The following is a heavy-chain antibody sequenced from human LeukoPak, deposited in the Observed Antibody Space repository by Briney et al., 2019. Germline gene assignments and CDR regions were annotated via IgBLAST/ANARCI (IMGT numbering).Heavy chain of an antibody. CDR3: GRDSGSYTGEFDP. Sequence: SETLSLTCTVSGGSISSYYWSWIRQPPGKGLEWIGYIYYSGSTTYNPSLKSRVTISVDTSKNQFSLKLSSVTAADTAVYYCGRDSGSYTGEFDPWGQGTLVTVSS. CDR2: IYYSGST. CDR1: GGSISSYY. V-gene: IGHV4-59*01. D-gene: IGHD1-26*01. J-gene: IGHJ5*02.